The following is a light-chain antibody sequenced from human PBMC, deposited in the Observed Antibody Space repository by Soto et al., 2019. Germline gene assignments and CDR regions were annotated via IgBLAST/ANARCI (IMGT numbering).Light chain of an antibody. CDR2: DVS. V-gene: IGLV2-14*01. J-gene: IGLJ1*01. Sequence: QSVLTQPASGSGSPGQAITISCTGTSSDVGGYNYVSWYQQHPGKAPKLMIYDVSNRPSGVSNRFSGSKSGNTASLIISGLQAEDEADYYCSSYTSSSRYVFGTGTKVTVL. CDR1: SSDVGGYNY. CDR3: SSYTSSSRYV.